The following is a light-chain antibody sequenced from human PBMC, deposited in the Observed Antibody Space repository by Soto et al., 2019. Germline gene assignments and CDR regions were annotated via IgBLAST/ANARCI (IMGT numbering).Light chain of an antibody. CDR3: ATWDGGLDGGV. V-gene: IGLV1-44*01. Sequence: QSVLTQPPSASGTPGQRVTISCSGSNSNIGSNTVNWYQQLPGTAPKLLIYRNNQRPSGVPDRFSGSKSRTSATLAISGLQSVDEADYFCATWDGGLDGGVFGGGTKLTVL. J-gene: IGLJ3*02. CDR2: RNN. CDR1: NSNIGSNT.